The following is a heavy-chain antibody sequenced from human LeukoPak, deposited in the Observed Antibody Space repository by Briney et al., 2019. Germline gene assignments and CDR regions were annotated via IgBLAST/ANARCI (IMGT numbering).Heavy chain of an antibody. CDR2: IYPGDSDT. J-gene: IGHJ6*03. V-gene: IGHV5-51*01. Sequence: GESLKISCKGSGYSFTSYWIGWVRQMPGKGLEWIGIIYPGDSDTRYSPSFQGQVTISADKSISTAYLQWSSLKASDTAMYYCARHREQQLLLAPMDVWGKGTTVTVSS. CDR1: GYSFTSYW. CDR3: ARHREQQLLLAPMDV. D-gene: IGHD6-13*01.